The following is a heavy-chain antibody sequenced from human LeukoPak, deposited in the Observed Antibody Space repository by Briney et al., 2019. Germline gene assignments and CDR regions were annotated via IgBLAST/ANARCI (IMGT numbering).Heavy chain of an antibody. CDR3: ARHISDYGGSPHRAFDI. J-gene: IGHJ3*02. V-gene: IGHV4-59*08. CDR2: IYYSGNT. CDR1: GGSFSSYY. Sequence: PSETLSLTCTVSGGSFSSYYWSWIRQPPGKGLEWIGYIYYSGNTNYNPSLKSRVTISVDTSKNQFSLKLSSVTAADTAVYFCARHISDYGGSPHRAFDIWGQGTMVTVSS. D-gene: IGHD4-23*01.